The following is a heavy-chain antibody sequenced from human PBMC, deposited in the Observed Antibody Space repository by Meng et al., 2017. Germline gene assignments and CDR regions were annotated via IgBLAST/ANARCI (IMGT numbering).Heavy chain of an antibody. CDR1: GFTFSSYA. J-gene: IGHJ4*02. CDR2: ISYDGSNK. V-gene: IGHV3-30*01. D-gene: IGHD6-19*01. Sequence: QGQLVGSGGGVGQPGRSLGLSCAASGFTFSSYAMHWVRQAPGKGLEWVAVISYDGSNKYYADSVKGRFTISRDNSKNTLYLQMNSLRAEDTAVYYCARSSGYLDYWGQGTLVTVSS. CDR3: ARSSGYLDY.